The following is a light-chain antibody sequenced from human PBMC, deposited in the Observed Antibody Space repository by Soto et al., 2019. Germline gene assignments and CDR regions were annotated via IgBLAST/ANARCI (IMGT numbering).Light chain of an antibody. CDR3: SSYAAXXNFYFV. CDR2: EVT. Sequence: QSALTQPPSASGSPGQSVTISCTGTSSDVGGYNYVSWYQQYPGRAPKLMIYEVTKRPSGVPDRFSGSKSGNTASLTVSGLQAEDXADXXCSSYAAXXNFYFVFGGGTKLTVL. J-gene: IGLJ3*02. V-gene: IGLV2-8*01. CDR1: SSDVGGYNY.